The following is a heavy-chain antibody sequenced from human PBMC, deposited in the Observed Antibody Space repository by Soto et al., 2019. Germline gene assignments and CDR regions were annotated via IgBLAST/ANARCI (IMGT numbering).Heavy chain of an antibody. J-gene: IGHJ4*02. Sequence: SETLSLTCTVSGASITFGGYSWSWIRQTPGKGLEWIGYINHLETTFYNPSFESRLTLPIDRAKNQFSLKLHSMSAADRAVYFCARGGGSDSFDYWGQGILVTVSS. CDR3: ARGGGSDSFDY. V-gene: IGHV4-30-2*01. CDR1: GASITFGGYS. CDR2: INHLETT. D-gene: IGHD1-26*01.